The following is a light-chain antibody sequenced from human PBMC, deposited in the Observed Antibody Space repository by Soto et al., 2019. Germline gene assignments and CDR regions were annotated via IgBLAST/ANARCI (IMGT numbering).Light chain of an antibody. J-gene: IGLJ1*01. CDR3: AAWVYSLNGYV. V-gene: IGLV1-44*01. Sequence: QSVLTQPPSASGTPGQRVTISCSGGSSNIGTNAVNWYQQLPGTAPKLLIYNNNQRPSGVPDRFSGSKSGTSASLAISGLQSEDVADYYCAAWVYSLNGYVFVTGTKVTDL. CDR1: SSNIGTNA. CDR2: NNN.